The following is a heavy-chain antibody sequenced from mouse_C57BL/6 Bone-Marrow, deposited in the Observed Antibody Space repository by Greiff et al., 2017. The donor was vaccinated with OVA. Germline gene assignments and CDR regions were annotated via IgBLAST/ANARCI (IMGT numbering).Heavy chain of an antibody. V-gene: IGHV1-54*01. J-gene: IGHJ2*01. D-gene: IGHD2-3*01. CDR3: ARGYYPYYFDY. Sequence: QVQLQQSGAELVRPGTSVKVSCKASGYAFTNYLIEWVKQRPGQGLEWIGVINPGSGGTNYNEKFKGKATLTADKSSSTAYMQLSSLTSEDSAVYFCARGYYPYYFDYWGQGTTLTVSS. CDR1: GYAFTNYL. CDR2: INPGSGGT.